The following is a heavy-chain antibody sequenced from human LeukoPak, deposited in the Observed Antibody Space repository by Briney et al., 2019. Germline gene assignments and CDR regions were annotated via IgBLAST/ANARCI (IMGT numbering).Heavy chain of an antibody. CDR1: GGSISSYY. Sequence: SETLSLTCTVSGGSISSYYWSWIRQPPGKGLEWIGYIYYSGSTNYNPSLKSRVTISVDTSKNQYSLKLSSVTAADTAVYYCARGDHYDILTGYTGYYFDYWGQGTLVTVSS. V-gene: IGHV4-59*01. D-gene: IGHD3-9*01. J-gene: IGHJ4*02. CDR2: IYYSGST. CDR3: ARGDHYDILTGYTGYYFDY.